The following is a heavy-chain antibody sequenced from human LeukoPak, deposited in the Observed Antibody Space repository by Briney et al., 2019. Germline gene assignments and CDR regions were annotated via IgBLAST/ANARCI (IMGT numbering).Heavy chain of an antibody. Sequence: SETLSLTCSVSGASIRSYFWSWIRQSPGKGLEWIGYVYDNDISNFNPSLESRVTILVDRSKSQFSLKLRSVTAADTAVYYCARGLVLATDDAFDIWGPGTMVTVSS. CDR1: GASIRSYF. J-gene: IGHJ3*02. CDR2: VYDNDIS. CDR3: ARGLVLATDDAFDI. D-gene: IGHD5-12*01. V-gene: IGHV4-59*01.